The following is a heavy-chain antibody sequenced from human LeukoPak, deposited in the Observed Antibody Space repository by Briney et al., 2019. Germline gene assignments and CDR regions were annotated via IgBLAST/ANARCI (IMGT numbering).Heavy chain of an antibody. D-gene: IGHD3-10*01. CDR3: ARLPLGAFAEFLNFDY. V-gene: IGHV4-34*01. CDR1: GGSFSAYY. J-gene: IGHJ4*02. Sequence: PSETLSLTCGVYGGSFSAYYWSWIRQPPGKGLEWIGDINHSGSTKYNPSLMSRVAISVGSSKNHFSLNLRSVTAADTAVYYCARLPLGAFAEFLNFDYWGQGIPVTVSS. CDR2: INHSGST.